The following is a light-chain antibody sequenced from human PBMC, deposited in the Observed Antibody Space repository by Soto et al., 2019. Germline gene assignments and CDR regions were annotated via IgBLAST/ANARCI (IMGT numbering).Light chain of an antibody. CDR3: SSYTSSSTPYYV. V-gene: IGLV2-14*01. CDR1: SSDVAGYNY. Sequence: QSALTQPASVSASPGQSITISCTGTSSDVAGYNYVSWYQQHPGKAPKLMIYDVSYRPSGVSTRFSGSKSGDTASLTISGLQAEDEADYYCSSYTSSSTPYYVFGTGTKVTVL. J-gene: IGLJ1*01. CDR2: DVS.